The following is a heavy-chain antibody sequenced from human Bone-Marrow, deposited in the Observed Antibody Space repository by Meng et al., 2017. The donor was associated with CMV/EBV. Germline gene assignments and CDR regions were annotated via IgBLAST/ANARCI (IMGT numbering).Heavy chain of an antibody. Sequence: GGSPKISCAASGLTFSNAWMSWVRQAPGKGLEWGGRIKSKTDGGTTDYAAPVKGRFTISRDDSKNTLYLQMNSLKTEDTAVYYCTTDWFDPWGQGTLVTVSS. CDR3: TTDWFDP. V-gene: IGHV3-15*01. CDR2: IKSKTDGGTT. CDR1: GLTFSNAW. J-gene: IGHJ5*02.